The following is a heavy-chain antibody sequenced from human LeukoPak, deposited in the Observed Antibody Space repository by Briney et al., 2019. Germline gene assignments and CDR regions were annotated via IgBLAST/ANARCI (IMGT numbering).Heavy chain of an antibody. CDR2: IVEDGSET. V-gene: IGHV3-7*01. CDR1: GFTFSSYW. Sequence: SGGSLRLSCATSGFTFSSYWMTWVRQAPGKGLEWVASIVEDGSETYYLDSVKGRFTFSRDNAKNSLYPQMNSLRGEDTAVYYCARDPTRRFDLWGQGTLVTVSS. CDR3: ARDPTRRFDL. J-gene: IGHJ4*02.